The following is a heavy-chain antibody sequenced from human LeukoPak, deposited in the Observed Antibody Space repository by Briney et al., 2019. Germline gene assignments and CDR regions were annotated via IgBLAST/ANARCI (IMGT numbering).Heavy chain of an antibody. V-gene: IGHV4-30-4*08. CDR2: IYYSGST. Sequence: SQTLSLTCTVSGVSINSGDYYWGWIRQPPGKGLEWVVYIYYSGSTYYNPSLKSRVTISVDTSKNQFSLKMSSVTAADTAVYYCASYYDSSGYTDNFDYWGQGTLVTVSS. J-gene: IGHJ4*02. D-gene: IGHD3-22*01. CDR1: GVSINSGDYY. CDR3: ASYYDSSGYTDNFDY.